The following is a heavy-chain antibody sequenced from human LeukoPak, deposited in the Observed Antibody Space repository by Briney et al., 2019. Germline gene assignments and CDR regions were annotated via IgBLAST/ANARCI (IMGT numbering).Heavy chain of an antibody. CDR1: GYTFTSYG. CDR3: ARAARATDAQGSYYASDY. Sequence: ASVKVSCKASGYTFTSYGISWVRQAPGQGLEWMGWISAYNGNTNYAQKLQGRVTMTTDTSTSTAYMELRSLRSDDTAVYYCARAARATDAQGSYYASDYWGQGTLVTVSS. D-gene: IGHD1-26*01. J-gene: IGHJ4*02. CDR2: ISAYNGNT. V-gene: IGHV1-18*01.